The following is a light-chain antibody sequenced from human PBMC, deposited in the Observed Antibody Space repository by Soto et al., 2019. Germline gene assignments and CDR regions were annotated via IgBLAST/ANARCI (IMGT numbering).Light chain of an antibody. CDR2: KAS. J-gene: IGKJ1*01. CDR1: QSINNY. CDR3: QQYGNLWT. V-gene: IGKV1-5*03. Sequence: DIQLTQSPYTLSASVGDRVTISCRASQSINNYLAWYQQKTGKAPKLLIYKASTLESGVPSTFRGSGSGTEFSLTISSLQPDEFATYYCQQYGNLWTFGQGTKVEI.